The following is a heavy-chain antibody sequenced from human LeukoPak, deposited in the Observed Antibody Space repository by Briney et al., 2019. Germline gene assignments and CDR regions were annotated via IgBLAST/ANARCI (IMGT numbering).Heavy chain of an antibody. CDR3: VRLRRNSDSSGYYYYYDS. D-gene: IGHD3-22*01. CDR2: INKGSTHM. CDR1: EFSFKSYS. V-gene: IGHV3-21*01. Sequence: GGSLRLSCAASEFSFKSYSFNWVRQAPGKGLEWVSSINKGSTHMYYADSVKGRFTVSRDDAQNSLYLQMNGLSAEDTALYYCVRLRRNSDSSGYYYYYDSWGRGTQVTVSS. J-gene: IGHJ4*02.